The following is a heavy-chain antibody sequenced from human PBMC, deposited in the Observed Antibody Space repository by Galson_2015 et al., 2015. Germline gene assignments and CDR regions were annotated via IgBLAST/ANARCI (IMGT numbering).Heavy chain of an antibody. CDR2: INAGNGNT. D-gene: IGHD3-22*01. CDR1: GYTFTSYA. Sequence: SVKVSCKASGYTFTSYAMHWVRQAPGQRLEWMGWINAGNGNTKYSQKFQGRVTITRDTSASTAYMELSSLRSEDTAVYYCARDQCRHSSGPSYYYYYGMDVWGQGTTVTVSS. J-gene: IGHJ6*02. V-gene: IGHV1-3*01. CDR3: ARDQCRHSSGPSYYYYYGMDV.